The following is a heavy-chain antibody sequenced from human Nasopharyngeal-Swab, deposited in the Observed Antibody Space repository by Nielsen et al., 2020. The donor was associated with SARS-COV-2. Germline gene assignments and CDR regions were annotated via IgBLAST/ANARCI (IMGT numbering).Heavy chain of an antibody. CDR1: GYTFTSYA. D-gene: IGHD6-13*01. Sequence: ASVKVSCKASGYTFTSYAMNWVRQAPGQGLEWMGWINTNTGNPTYAQGFTGRSVFSLDTSVSTAYPQISSLKAEDTAVYYCARDTRSSWYYYYGMDVWGQGTTVTVSS. CDR2: INTNTGNP. V-gene: IGHV7-4-1*02. CDR3: ARDTRSSWYYYYGMDV. J-gene: IGHJ6*02.